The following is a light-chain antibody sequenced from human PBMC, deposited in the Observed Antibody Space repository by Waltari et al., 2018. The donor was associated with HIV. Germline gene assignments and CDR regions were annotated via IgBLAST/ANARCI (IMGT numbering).Light chain of an antibody. CDR2: KDS. CDR1: ALPKQY. J-gene: IGLJ3*02. Sequence: SYELTQPPSVSVSPGQTTRITCSGDALPKQYAYGYQQKPGQAPVRVIYKDSESASGIPERFSGSSSGTTVTLTISGVQAEDEADYYCQSADSSGTSWVFGGGTKLTVL. V-gene: IGLV3-25*03. CDR3: QSADSSGTSWV.